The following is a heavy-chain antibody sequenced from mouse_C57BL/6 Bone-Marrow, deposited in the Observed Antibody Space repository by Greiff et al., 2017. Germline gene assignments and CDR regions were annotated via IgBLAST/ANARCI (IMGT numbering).Heavy chain of an antibody. V-gene: IGHV1-56*01. Sequence: QVQLQQSGPELVRPGASVRISCKAPGYTFTSHWMQWVRQRPGQGLEWIGEFFPGSGSTYYNEKFKGKATLTVDTSSSTAYMQLSSLTSEDSAVYFCAREEDIYYGIPYAMDYWGQGTSVTVSS. J-gene: IGHJ4*01. CDR1: GYTFTSHW. D-gene: IGHD2-1*01. CDR3: AREEDIYYGIPYAMDY. CDR2: FFPGSGST.